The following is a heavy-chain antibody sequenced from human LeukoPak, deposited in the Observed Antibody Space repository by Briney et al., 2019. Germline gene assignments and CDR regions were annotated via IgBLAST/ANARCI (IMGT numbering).Heavy chain of an antibody. CDR3: AKDLFLFFGDT. V-gene: IGHV3-23*01. J-gene: IGHJ5*02. CDR1: GFTFTSYP. D-gene: IGHD3/OR15-3a*01. Sequence: GGSLRLSCAASGFTFTSYPMNWVRQAPGKGLEWVATIASDGFMAYYANSLKGRFVISRDNSQQTIYLQMNSLRADDTAVYYCAKDLFLFFGDTRGQGTLVTVSS. CDR2: IASDGFMA.